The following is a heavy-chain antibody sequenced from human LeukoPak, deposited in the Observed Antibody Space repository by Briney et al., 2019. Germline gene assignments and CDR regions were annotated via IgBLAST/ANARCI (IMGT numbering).Heavy chain of an antibody. CDR3: ARDKENYYDSSGYYAEH. CDR1: GFTFSSYA. CDR2: ISYDGSNK. V-gene: IGHV3-30*04. J-gene: IGHJ1*01. Sequence: GRSLRLSCAASGFTFSSYAMHWVRQAPGKGLEWVAVISYDGSNKYYADSVKGRFTISRDNSKSTLYLQMNSLRAEDTAVYYCARDKENYYDSSGYYAEHWGQGTLVTVSS. D-gene: IGHD3-22*01.